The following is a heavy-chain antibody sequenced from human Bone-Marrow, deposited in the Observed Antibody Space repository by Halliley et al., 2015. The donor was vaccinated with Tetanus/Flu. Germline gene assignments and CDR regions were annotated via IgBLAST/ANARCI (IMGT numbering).Heavy chain of an antibody. Sequence: AASGFSFRTFAMSWVRQAPGKGLEWVSGISVSGGKTYYADSVKGRFTISRDNSKDTLYLQMNSLTADDTANYFCVKDFSKNDFAFLTYFDYWGQGSLVTFSS. CDR1: GFSFRTFA. CDR2: ISVSGGKT. CDR3: VKDFSKNDFAFLTYFDY. V-gene: IGHV3-23*01. D-gene: IGHD3-16*01. J-gene: IGHJ4*02.